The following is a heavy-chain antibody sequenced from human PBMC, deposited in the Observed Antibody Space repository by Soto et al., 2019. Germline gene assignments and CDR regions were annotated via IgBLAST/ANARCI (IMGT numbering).Heavy chain of an antibody. CDR1: GGTFSSYT. CDR3: ARGYDSSGYYPY. V-gene: IGHV1-69*02. D-gene: IGHD3-22*01. J-gene: IGHJ4*02. Sequence: QVQLVQSGAEVKKPGSSVKVSCKASGGTFSSYTISWVRQAPGQGLEWMGRIIPILGIANYAQKFQGRVTITADKSTSTAYMELSSLRSEDTAVYYCARGYDSSGYYPYWGQGTLVTVSS. CDR2: IIPILGIA.